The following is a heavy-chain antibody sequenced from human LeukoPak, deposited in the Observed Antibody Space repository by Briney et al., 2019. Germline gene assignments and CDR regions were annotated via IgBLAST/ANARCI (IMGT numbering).Heavy chain of an antibody. V-gene: IGHV3-66*04. D-gene: IGHD3-10*01. J-gene: IGHJ4*02. CDR3: ARHYLLWFGELLYGGDY. Sequence: GGSLRLSCAASGFTVSSDYMSWVRQAPGKGLEWVSVIYSGGSTYYADSVEGRFTISRDNSKNTLYLQMNSLRAEDTAVYYCARHYLLWFGELLYGGDYWGQGTLVTVSS. CDR1: GFTVSSDY. CDR2: IYSGGST.